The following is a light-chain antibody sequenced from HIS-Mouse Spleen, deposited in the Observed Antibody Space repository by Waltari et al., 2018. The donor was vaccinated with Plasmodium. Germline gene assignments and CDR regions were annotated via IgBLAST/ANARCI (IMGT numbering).Light chain of an antibody. V-gene: IGLV2-23*01. CDR3: CSYAGSSTYV. CDR2: EGS. Sequence: QSALTQPASVSGSPGQSITISCTGTSSDVGSYNLVSWYQQHPGKAPKLLIYEGSNRPSWVSNLFSGSKSGNTASLTISGLQAEDEADYYCCSYAGSSTYVFGTGTKVTVL. CDR1: SSDVGSYNL. J-gene: IGLJ1*01.